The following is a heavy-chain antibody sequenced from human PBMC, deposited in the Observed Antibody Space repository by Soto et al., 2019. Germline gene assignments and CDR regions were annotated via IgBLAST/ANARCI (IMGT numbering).Heavy chain of an antibody. D-gene: IGHD3-10*01. CDR3: AKDRIYGSWSHYSGFEY. CDR2: ISGSGGTT. Sequence: GGSLRLSCAASGFTFSSYAMSWVRQAPGEGLEWVSVISGSGGTTYYADSVKDRFTISRDKSKKTLYLQMNSLRAADTAVYYCAKDRIYGSWSHYSGFEYWGQGTLVTV. CDR1: GFTFSSYA. J-gene: IGHJ4*02. V-gene: IGHV3-23*01.